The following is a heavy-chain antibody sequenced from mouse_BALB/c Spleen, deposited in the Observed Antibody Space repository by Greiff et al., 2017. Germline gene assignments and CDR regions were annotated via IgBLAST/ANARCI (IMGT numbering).Heavy chain of an antibody. D-gene: IGHD2-1*01. Sequence: VQLQQSGPGLVAPSQSLSITCTVSGFSLTSYGVHWVRQPPGKGLEWLGVIWAGGSTNYNSALMSRLSISKDNSKSQVFLKLNSLQTEDTATYYCANGYGNNWYFDVWGAGTTVTVSS. V-gene: IGHV2-9*02. CDR2: IWAGGST. CDR3: ANGYGNNWYFDV. CDR1: GFSLTSYG. J-gene: IGHJ1*01.